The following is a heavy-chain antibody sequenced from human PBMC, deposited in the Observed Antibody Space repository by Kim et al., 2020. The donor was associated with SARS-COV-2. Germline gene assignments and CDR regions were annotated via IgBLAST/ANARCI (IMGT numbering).Heavy chain of an antibody. CDR1: GFTFSSYA. CDR2: ISYDGSNK. D-gene: IGHD4-4*01. CDR3: ARGLRVRDYSNYAGGAYGMDV. Sequence: GGSLRLSCAASGFTFSSYAMHWVRQAPGKGLEWVAVISYDGSNKYYADSVKGRFTISRDNSKNTLYLQMNSLRAEDTAVYYCARGLRVRDYSNYAGGAYGMDVWGQGTTVTVSS. V-gene: IGHV3-30-3*01. J-gene: IGHJ6*02.